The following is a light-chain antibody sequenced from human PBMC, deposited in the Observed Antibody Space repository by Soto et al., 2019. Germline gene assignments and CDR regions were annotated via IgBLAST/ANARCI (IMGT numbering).Light chain of an antibody. Sequence: QSVLTQPPSTSGTPGQRVTFSCSGGSSNIGGNTVNWYQHLPGTAPKLLIYSNNQRPSGVPDRFSGSKSGTSASLAVSGLQSEDEADYYCAAWDDTLNGYVFGTGTKLTVL. CDR3: AAWDDTLNGYV. J-gene: IGLJ1*01. V-gene: IGLV1-44*01. CDR1: SSNIGGNT. CDR2: SNN.